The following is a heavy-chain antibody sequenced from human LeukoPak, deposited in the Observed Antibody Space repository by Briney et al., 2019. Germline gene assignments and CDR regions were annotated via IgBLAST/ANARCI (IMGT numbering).Heavy chain of an antibody. Sequence: GESLRISCKGSGYGFISYWITWVRQMPGKGLEWMGWIDPSDSYTNYSPSFQGHVTISADKSISTAYLQWSSLKASDTAMHFCARPRTNYYDSGSYENWGQGTLVTVSS. CDR2: IDPSDSYT. J-gene: IGHJ4*02. CDR1: GYGFISYW. V-gene: IGHV5-10-1*01. CDR3: ARPRTNYYDSGSYEN. D-gene: IGHD3-10*01.